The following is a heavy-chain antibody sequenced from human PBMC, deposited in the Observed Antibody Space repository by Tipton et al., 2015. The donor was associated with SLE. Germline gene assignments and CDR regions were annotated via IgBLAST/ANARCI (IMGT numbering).Heavy chain of an antibody. CDR3: ARLTPWGYDY. Sequence: TLSLTCTVSGDTIDGNTYFWDWIRQPPGKGLMLIGSISYGGATSYNPSLKSRVTISVDTSKNHFSLSLISVTAADTAVYYCARLTPWGYDYWGPGMLVTVSS. D-gene: IGHD7-27*01. CDR2: ISYGGAT. J-gene: IGHJ4*02. CDR1: GDTIDGNTYF. V-gene: IGHV4-39*07.